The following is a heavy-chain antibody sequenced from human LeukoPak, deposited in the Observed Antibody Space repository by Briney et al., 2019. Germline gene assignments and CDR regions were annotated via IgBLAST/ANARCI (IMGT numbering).Heavy chain of an antibody. D-gene: IGHD3-22*01. CDR3: ARDTGYYDSSGPAGDY. J-gene: IGHJ4*02. V-gene: IGHV1-18*01. CDR2: ISAYNGNT. Sequence: ASVKVSCKASGYTFTSYGISWVRQAPGQGLEWMGWISAYNGNTSYAQKFQGRVTMTRDTSTSTVYMELSSLRSEDTAVYYCARDTGYYDSSGPAGDYWGQGTLVTVSS. CDR1: GYTFTSYG.